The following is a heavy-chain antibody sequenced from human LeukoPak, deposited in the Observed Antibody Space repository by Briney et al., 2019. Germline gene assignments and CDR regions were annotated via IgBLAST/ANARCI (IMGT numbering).Heavy chain of an antibody. V-gene: IGHV4-31*03. J-gene: IGHJ5*02. CDR3: ASGYGSGWFDR. Sequence: SQTLSLTCTVSGGSIRNGDYYLSLIRQHPGKGLEWIGYIFHSGSTYYNPSLKSRVTMSADTSQNQFSLKLTSVTAADTAMYYCASGYGSGWFDRWGQGTLVTVSS. D-gene: IGHD3-10*01. CDR1: GGSIRNGDYY. CDR2: IFHSGST.